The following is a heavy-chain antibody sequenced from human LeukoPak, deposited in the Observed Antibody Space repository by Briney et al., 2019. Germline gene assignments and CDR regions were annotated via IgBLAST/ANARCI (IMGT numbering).Heavy chain of an antibody. CDR2: IYYSGST. Sequence: SETLSLTCTVSGGSISSYYWSWIRQPPGKGLEWIGYIYYSGSTNYNPSLKSRVTISVDTSKNQFSLKLSSVTAADTAVYYCARPVLYSSSWYVGAFDIWGQGTMVTVSS. J-gene: IGHJ3*02. D-gene: IGHD6-13*01. CDR1: GGSISSYY. V-gene: IGHV4-59*01. CDR3: ARPVLYSSSWYVGAFDI.